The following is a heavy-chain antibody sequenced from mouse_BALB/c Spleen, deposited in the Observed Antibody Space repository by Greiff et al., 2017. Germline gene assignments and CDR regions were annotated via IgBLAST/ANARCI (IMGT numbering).Heavy chain of an antibody. Sequence: EVQLQQSGAELVKPGASVKLSCTASGFNIKDTYMHWVKQRPEQGLEWIGRIDPANGNTKYDPKFQGKATITADTSSNTAYLQLSSLTSEDTAVYYCARSPNWDYFDYWGQGTTLTVSS. J-gene: IGHJ2*01. V-gene: IGHV14-3*02. CDR3: ARSPNWDYFDY. D-gene: IGHD4-1*01. CDR2: IDPANGNT. CDR1: GFNIKDTY.